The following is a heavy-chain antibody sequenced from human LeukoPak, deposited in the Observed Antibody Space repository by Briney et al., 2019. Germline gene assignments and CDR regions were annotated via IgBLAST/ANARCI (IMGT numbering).Heavy chain of an antibody. J-gene: IGHJ4*02. CDR3: AKTGSLFGRFLDH. V-gene: IGHV4-59*01. Sequence: PSETLSLTCSVFADSMNNYYWTWIRQPPGKGLEWVGNMHPGGTTKFHPSLEGRVTMSIDASNKQFSLRLRSVTAADTATYYCAKTGSLFGRFLDHWGPGALVIVSS. D-gene: IGHD3-10*02. CDR1: ADSMNNYY. CDR2: MHPGGTT.